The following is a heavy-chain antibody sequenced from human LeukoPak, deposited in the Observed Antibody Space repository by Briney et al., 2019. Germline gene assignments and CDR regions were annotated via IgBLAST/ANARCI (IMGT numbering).Heavy chain of an antibody. Sequence: ASVKVSCKASGHTFTGYYLHWVRQAPGEGLEWMGWINPNNGGTIYAQKFQGRVTMTRDTSINTAYMELSRLTSDDTAVYYCARGFCTNAICRTFDYWGQGTLVTVSS. D-gene: IGHD2-8*01. J-gene: IGHJ4*02. V-gene: IGHV1-2*02. CDR1: GHTFTGYY. CDR2: INPNNGGT. CDR3: ARGFCTNAICRTFDY.